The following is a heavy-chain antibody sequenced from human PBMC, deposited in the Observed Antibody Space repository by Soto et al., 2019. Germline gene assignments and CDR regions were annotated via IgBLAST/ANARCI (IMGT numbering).Heavy chain of an antibody. D-gene: IGHD6-13*01. CDR2: ISSNSGSI. CDR1: GFTFDDYA. Sequence: EVQLVESGGGLVQPGRSLRLSCAASGFTFDDYAMHWVRQAPGKGLEWVSGISSNSGSIGYADSVKGRFTISRDNAKTSLYLQMNSLRTEDTAFYYCAKDISPSWGCDLDYWGQGTLVTVSS. J-gene: IGHJ4*02. V-gene: IGHV3-9*01. CDR3: AKDISPSWGCDLDY.